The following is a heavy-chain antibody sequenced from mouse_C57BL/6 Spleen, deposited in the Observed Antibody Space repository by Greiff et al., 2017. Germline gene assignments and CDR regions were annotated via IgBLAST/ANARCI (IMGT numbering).Heavy chain of an antibody. CDR1: GFTFSSYG. CDR2: ISSGGSYT. Sequence: EVKLVESGGDLVKPGGSLKLSCAASGFTFSSYGMSWVRQTPDKRLAWVATISSGGSYTYYPDSVKGRFTISRDNAKNTLYLQMSSLKSEDTAMYYCARQGSSYYFDYWGQGTTLTVSS. V-gene: IGHV5-6*01. D-gene: IGHD1-1*01. J-gene: IGHJ2*01. CDR3: ARQGSSYYFDY.